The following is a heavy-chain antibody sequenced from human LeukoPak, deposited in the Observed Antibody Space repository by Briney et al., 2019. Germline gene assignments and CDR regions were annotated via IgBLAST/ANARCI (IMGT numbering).Heavy chain of an antibody. J-gene: IGHJ3*02. CDR2: ISYDGSNK. V-gene: IGHV3-30-3*01. CDR1: GFTFSHYA. D-gene: IGHD3-10*01. CDR3: ARGGYYGTGSSHDAFDI. Sequence: GGSLRLSCAASGFTFSHYAIDWVRQAPGEGLECVAVISYDGSNKYYADSVKGRFTISRDNSKNTVYLQMDSLRAEDTALYYCARGGYYGTGSSHDAFDIWGQGTMVTVSS.